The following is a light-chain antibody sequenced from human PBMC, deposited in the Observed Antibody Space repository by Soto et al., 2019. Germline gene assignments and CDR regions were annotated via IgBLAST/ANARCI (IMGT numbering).Light chain of an antibody. CDR3: NSYTSSTTVV. V-gene: IGLV2-14*01. CDR1: SSDVGGYNY. Sequence: QSALTQPASVSGSPGQSITICCTGTSSDVGGYNYVSWYQQHPGKAPKLMIYDVTNRPSGVSNRFSGSKSGNTASLTISGLQAEDEADYYRNSYTSSTTVVFGGGTKLTVL. CDR2: DVT. J-gene: IGLJ2*01.